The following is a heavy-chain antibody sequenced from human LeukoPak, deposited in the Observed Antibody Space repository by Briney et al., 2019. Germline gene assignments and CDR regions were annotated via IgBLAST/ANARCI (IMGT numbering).Heavy chain of an antibody. J-gene: IGHJ4*02. V-gene: IGHV3-23*01. CDR1: GFTFSSYA. Sequence: GGSLRLSCAASGFTFSSYAMSWVRQAPGKGLEWVSAISGSGASTYYADSVKGRFTISRDNAKNSLYLQMNSLRAEDTAVYYCARARRTTVTTKALYGSGSFDYWGQGTLVTVSS. CDR3: ARARRTTVTTKALYGSGSFDY. CDR2: ISGSGAST. D-gene: IGHD3-10*01.